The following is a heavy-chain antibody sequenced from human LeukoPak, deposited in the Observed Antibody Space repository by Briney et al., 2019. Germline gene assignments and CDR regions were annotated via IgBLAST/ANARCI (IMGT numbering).Heavy chain of an antibody. V-gene: IGHV3-30*02. CDR1: GFTFSNYG. J-gene: IGHJ6*03. CDR3: AKVWGTYYYDSRGFYMDV. D-gene: IGHD3-22*01. Sequence: GGSLRLSCAASGFTFSNYGMHWVRQAPGKGLEWVALIRYDGSNKYYADSVKGRFTISRDNSKNTLYLQMNSLRAEDTAVYYCAKVWGTYYYDSRGFYMDVWGKGTTVTVSS. CDR2: IRYDGSNK.